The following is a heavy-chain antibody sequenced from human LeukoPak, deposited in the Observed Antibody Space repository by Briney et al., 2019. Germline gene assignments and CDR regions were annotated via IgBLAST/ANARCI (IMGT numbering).Heavy chain of an antibody. V-gene: IGHV3-23*01. CDR1: GFTFSSYA. CDR2: ISGSGGST. D-gene: IGHD3-22*01. J-gene: IGHJ4*02. CDR3: ARDIYYDSSGYYGSVY. Sequence: GGSLRLSCAASGFTFSSYAMSWVRQAPGKGLKWVSAISGSGGSTYYADSVKGRFTISRDNAKNSLYLQMNSLRAEDTAVYYCARDIYYDSSGYYGSVYWGQGTLVTVSS.